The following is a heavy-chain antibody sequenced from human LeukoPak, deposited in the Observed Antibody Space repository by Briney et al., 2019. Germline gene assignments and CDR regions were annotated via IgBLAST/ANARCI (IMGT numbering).Heavy chain of an antibody. CDR1: GDSISSGDYY. V-gene: IGHV4-61*02. CDR2: ISSSGST. Sequence: TSETLSLTCTVSGDSISSGDYYWSWIRQPAGKGLEWIGRISSSGSTNYNPSLKSRVTISVDTSKNQFSLKLSSVTAADTAVYYCARRPRGVIIKSWFDSWGQGTLVTVSS. D-gene: IGHD3-10*01. CDR3: ARRPRGVIIKSWFDS. J-gene: IGHJ5*01.